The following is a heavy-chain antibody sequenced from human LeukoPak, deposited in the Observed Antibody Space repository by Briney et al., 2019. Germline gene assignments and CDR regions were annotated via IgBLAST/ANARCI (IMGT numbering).Heavy chain of an antibody. V-gene: IGHV3-11*01. Sequence: GGSLRLSCAASGFTFSDYYMNWIRQAPGKGLEWVSYISSSGNTIYYADSVKGRFTISRDNAKNSLYLQMNSLRAEDTAVYYCARLGNQYGGFEDFRIDYWGQGTPVTVSS. CDR1: GFTFSDYY. CDR3: ARLGNQYGGFEDFRIDY. D-gene: IGHD3-10*01. CDR2: ISSSGNTI. J-gene: IGHJ4*02.